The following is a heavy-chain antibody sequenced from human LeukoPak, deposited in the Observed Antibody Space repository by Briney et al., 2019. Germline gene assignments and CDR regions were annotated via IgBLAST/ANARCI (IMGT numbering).Heavy chain of an antibody. CDR2: ISWSSGTI. V-gene: IGHV3-9*01. CDR3: AKDKGSTWTGGFDI. CDR1: AFTFDDYA. J-gene: IGHJ3*02. Sequence: GGSLRLSCAASAFTFDDYAMHWVRQAPGKGLEWVSGISWSSGTIGYADSVRGRFTISRDNAKNSLYLQMNSLRAEDTALYYCAKDKGSTWTGGFDIWGQGTMVTVSS. D-gene: IGHD6-13*01.